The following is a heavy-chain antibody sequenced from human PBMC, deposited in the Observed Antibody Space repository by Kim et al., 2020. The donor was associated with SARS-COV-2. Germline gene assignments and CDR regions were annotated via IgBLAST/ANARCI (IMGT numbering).Heavy chain of an antibody. D-gene: IGHD3-22*01. CDR3: ARERYYDSSGYAHYFDY. Sequence: VKGRFTISRGHSKNTLYLQMNSLRAEDTAVYYCARERYYDSSGYAHYFDYWGPGTLVTVSS. J-gene: IGHJ4*02. V-gene: IGHV3-53*01.